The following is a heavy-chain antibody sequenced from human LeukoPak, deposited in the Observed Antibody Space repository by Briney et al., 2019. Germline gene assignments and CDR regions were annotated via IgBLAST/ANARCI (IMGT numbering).Heavy chain of an antibody. V-gene: IGHV3-23*01. J-gene: IGHJ4*02. Sequence: GGSLRLSCAASGFTFSSYAMSWVRQAPGKGLEWVSAISCSGGSTYYADSVKGRFTISRDNSKNTLYLQMNSLRTEDTAVYYCAKVYGSGWYDTYFDCWGQGTLVTVSS. CDR1: GFTFSSYA. D-gene: IGHD6-19*01. CDR2: ISCSGGST. CDR3: AKVYGSGWYDTYFDC.